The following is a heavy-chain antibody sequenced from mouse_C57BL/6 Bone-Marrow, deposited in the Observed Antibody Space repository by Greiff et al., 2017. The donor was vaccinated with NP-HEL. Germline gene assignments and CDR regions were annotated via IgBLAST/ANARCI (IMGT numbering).Heavy chain of an antibody. Sequence: QVQLQQSGAELVRPGASVKLSCKASGYTFTSYGISWVKQRPGQGLEWIGEIYPRSGNTYYNEKFKGKATLTADKSSSTAYMELRSLTSEDSAVYFCAREGYYGNLDYWGQGTTLTVSS. CDR1: GYTFTSYG. CDR2: IYPRSGNT. J-gene: IGHJ2*01. V-gene: IGHV1-81*01. D-gene: IGHD2-1*01. CDR3: AREGYYGNLDY.